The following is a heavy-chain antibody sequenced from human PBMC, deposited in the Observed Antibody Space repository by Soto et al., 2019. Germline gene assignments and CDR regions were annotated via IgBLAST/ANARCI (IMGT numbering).Heavy chain of an antibody. CDR3: ARVVCFYGGWSEEFHH. CDR1: GYTFTSYY. D-gene: IGHD4-17*01. Sequence: ASVKVSCKASGYTFTSYYMHWLRPAPGQGLEWMGIINPSGGSTSYAQKFQGRVTITSDTSTSTVYMELSILRSEDTAAYFCARVVCFYGGWSEEFHHLGQGALVTVSS. CDR2: INPSGGST. V-gene: IGHV1-46*01. J-gene: IGHJ1*01.